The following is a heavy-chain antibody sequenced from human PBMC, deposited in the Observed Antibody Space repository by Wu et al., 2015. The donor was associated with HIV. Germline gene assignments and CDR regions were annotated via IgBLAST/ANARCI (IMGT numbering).Heavy chain of an antibody. CDR1: AYTFTAYY. CDR3: ARGSGYSSSSFDY. Sequence: QAQLVQSGAAVKKPGASVKVSCKASAYTFTAYYLHWVRQAPGQGLQWMAIINPNDGHTTYAPRFQGRITVTRDPSASTAYMELSSLRSEDTAVYYCARGSGYSSSSFDYWGQGTLVTVSS. CDR2: INPNDGHT. D-gene: IGHD6-6*01. J-gene: IGHJ4*02. V-gene: IGHV1-46*01.